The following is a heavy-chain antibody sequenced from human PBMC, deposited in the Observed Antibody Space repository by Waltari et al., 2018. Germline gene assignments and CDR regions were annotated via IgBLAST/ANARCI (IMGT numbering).Heavy chain of an antibody. D-gene: IGHD3-9*01. CDR3: SNSRLNRPDDWYYFDY. V-gene: IGHV3-53*01. CDR1: GFTVSSNY. Sequence: EVQLVESGGGLIQPGGSLRLSCIASGFTVSSNYMSWVRQAPGKGLGWVSVSHGAGNTYYADSVKGRFTISRDTSKNTLYLQMSALRAEDTAVYYCSNSRLNRPDDWYYFDYWGQGTLVTVSS. CDR2: SHGAGNT. J-gene: IGHJ4*02.